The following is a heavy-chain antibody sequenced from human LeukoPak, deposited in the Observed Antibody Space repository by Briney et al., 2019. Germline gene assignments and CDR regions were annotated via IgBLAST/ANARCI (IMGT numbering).Heavy chain of an antibody. CDR2: VHRDGRT. V-gene: IGHV4-4*02. Sequence: RTSETLSLTCDVSGGSVTSTNWWTWVRQPPGEGLEWIGEVHRDGRTNYNPSLKSRLIMSVDLPENHISLKLPSVTAADTAVYYCAREGGFYRPLDYSGQGTLVTVSS. CDR3: AREGGFYRPLDY. J-gene: IGHJ4*02. D-gene: IGHD3-3*01. CDR1: GGSVTSTNW.